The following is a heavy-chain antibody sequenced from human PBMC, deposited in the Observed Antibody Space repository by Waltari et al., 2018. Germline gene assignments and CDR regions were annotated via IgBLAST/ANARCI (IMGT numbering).Heavy chain of an antibody. J-gene: IGHJ4*02. V-gene: IGHV1-3*01. CDR3: VPSAVGPDRMFYFDY. Sequence: QVQLVQSGAEVKKPGASVKVACKASGYTFTNYAMHWVRQAPEQRLEWMGWINDGNGNTEYAQKFQGRVTITRDTSASTAYIELSSLRSEDTAVYYCVPSAVGPDRMFYFDYWGQGTLVTVSS. CDR2: INDGNGNT. D-gene: IGHD3-10*01. CDR1: GYTFTNYA.